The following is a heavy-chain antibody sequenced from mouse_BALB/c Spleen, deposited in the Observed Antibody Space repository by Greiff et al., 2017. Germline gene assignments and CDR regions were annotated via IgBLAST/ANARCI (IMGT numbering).Heavy chain of an antibody. V-gene: IGHV1-20*02. J-gene: IGHJ2*01. D-gene: IGHD2-3*01. CDR3: ARGSDGYFFDY. Sequence: VQLKESGPELVQPGASVKISCKASGYSFTGYFMNWVMQSHGKSLEWIGRINPYNGDTFYNQKFKGKATLTVDKSSSTAHMELRSLASEDSAVYYCARGSDGYFFDYWGQGTTLTVSS. CDR1: GYSFTGYF. CDR2: INPYNGDT.